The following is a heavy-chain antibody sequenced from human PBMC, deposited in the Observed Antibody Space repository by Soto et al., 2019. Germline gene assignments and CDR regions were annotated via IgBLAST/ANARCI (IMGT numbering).Heavy chain of an antibody. J-gene: IGHJ5*02. D-gene: IGHD2-2*01. CDR2: IIPIFDTA. V-gene: IGHV1-69*13. Sequence: SVKVSCKASGGTFSSYAISWVRQAPGQGLEWMGGIIPIFDTANYAQKFQGRVTITADESTSTAYMELSSLRSEDTAVYYCASGPVPAANNWFDPWGQGTLVTVSS. CDR3: ASGPVPAANNWFDP. CDR1: GGTFSSYA.